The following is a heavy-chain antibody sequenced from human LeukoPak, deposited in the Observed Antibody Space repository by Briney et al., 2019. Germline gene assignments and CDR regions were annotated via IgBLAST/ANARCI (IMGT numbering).Heavy chain of an antibody. D-gene: IGHD3-9*01. CDR2: IYPGDSDT. Sequence: GESLKISCKGSGYGFTSYWIGWVRQMPGKGLEWMGIIYPGDSDTRYSPSFQGQVTISADKSISTAYLQWSSLKASDTAMYYCARRGRGYFDWLSQFDYWGQGTLVTVSS. V-gene: IGHV5-51*01. CDR3: ARRGRGYFDWLSQFDY. CDR1: GYGFTSYW. J-gene: IGHJ4*02.